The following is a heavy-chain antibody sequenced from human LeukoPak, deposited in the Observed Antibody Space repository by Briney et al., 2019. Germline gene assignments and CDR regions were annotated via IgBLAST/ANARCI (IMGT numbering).Heavy chain of an antibody. Sequence: PSETLSLTCTVSGGSISSSSYYWSWIRQPAEKGLEWIGRMHPSGSTNYNPSLKSRLTVSIETSKNQFSLKLTSVTAADTAIYYCARDGGSGWYDYWGQGTLVTVSS. J-gene: IGHJ4*02. V-gene: IGHV4-61*02. D-gene: IGHD6-19*01. CDR3: ARDGGSGWYDY. CDR1: GGSISSSSYY. CDR2: MHPSGST.